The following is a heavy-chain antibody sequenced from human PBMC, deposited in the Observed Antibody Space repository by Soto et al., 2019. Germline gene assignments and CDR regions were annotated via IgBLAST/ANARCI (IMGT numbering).Heavy chain of an antibody. CDR1: GCSFTSYW. CDR2: IDPSDSYT. Sequence: PGESLKISCKGSGCSFTSYWTSWVRQMPGKGPEWMGRIDPSDSYTNYSPSFQGHVTISAGKSISTAYLPWSSLKAPATAMSYCARVEYYYYGMDDCGQGTTFTVSS. CDR3: ARVEYYYYGMDD. J-gene: IGHJ6*02. V-gene: IGHV5-10-1*01.